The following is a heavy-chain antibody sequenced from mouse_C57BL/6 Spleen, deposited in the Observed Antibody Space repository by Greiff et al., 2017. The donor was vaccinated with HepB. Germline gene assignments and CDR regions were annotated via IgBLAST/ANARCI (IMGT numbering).Heavy chain of an antibody. CDR1: GFNIKDYY. CDR2: IDPEDGDT. V-gene: IGHV14-1*01. CDR3: TSYSNYDYYAMDY. Sequence: VQLQQSGAELVRPGASVKLSCTASGFNIKDYYMHWVKQRPEQGLEWIGRIDPEDGDTEYAPKFQGKATMTADTSSNTAYLQHSSLTSEDTAVYYCTSYSNYDYYAMDYWGQGTSVTVSS. J-gene: IGHJ4*01. D-gene: IGHD2-5*01.